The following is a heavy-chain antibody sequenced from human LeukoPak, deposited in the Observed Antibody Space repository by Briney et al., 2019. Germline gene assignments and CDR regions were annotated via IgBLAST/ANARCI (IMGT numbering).Heavy chain of an antibody. CDR3: AQGNYDILTGYPPSWFDP. CDR2: IYTSGSN. CDR1: GGSISSGSYY. D-gene: IGHD3-9*01. J-gene: IGHJ5*02. Sequence: NPSQTLSLTCTVSGGSISSGSYYWSWIRQPGGKGLEWIVRIYTSGSNNYNPSLKSRVTISVKKAKNQFSLKLSSVTAADTAVYYCAQGNYDILTGYPPSWFDPWGQGTLVTVSS. V-gene: IGHV4-61*02.